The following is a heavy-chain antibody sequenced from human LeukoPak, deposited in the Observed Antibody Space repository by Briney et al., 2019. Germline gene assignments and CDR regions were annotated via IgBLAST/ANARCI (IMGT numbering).Heavy chain of an antibody. Sequence: PGGSLRLSCATSAFTFSGYGMHWVRQAPGKGLEWVAFIRYDGSNKYYADSVKGRFTISRDNSKNTLYLQMNSLRAEDTAVYNCARDSYYYDSSGKTGYYMDVWGKGTTVTVSS. V-gene: IGHV3-30*02. CDR3: ARDSYYYDSSGKTGYYMDV. D-gene: IGHD3-22*01. CDR1: AFTFSGYG. J-gene: IGHJ6*03. CDR2: IRYDGSNK.